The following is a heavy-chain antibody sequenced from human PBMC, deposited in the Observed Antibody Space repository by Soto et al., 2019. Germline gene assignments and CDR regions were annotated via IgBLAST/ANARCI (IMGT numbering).Heavy chain of an antibody. CDR3: AREIIPLTTDWYFDL. D-gene: IGHD4-17*01. CDR1: GGSISGGVYY. CDR2: IFDSGST. V-gene: IGHV4-30-4*01. J-gene: IGHJ2*01. Sequence: QVQLQESGPGLVKPSQTLSLTCTVSGGSISGGVYYWSWIRQPPAKGLERSGYIFDSGSTYYNPSLKSRVTISMDTSKNQFALRLSYVTAADTAVYYCAREIIPLTTDWYFDLWGRGTLVTVSS.